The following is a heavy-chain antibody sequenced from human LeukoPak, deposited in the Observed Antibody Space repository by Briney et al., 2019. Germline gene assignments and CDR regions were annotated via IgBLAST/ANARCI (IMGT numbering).Heavy chain of an antibody. CDR3: AKSVSAIVYYAMDV. D-gene: IGHD5/OR15-5a*01. CDR2: ISADAATT. Sequence: GGSLRLSCAASGFTFSRSAMTWVRQAPGKGLEWVSVISADAATTYYADSVKGRFTISRDNSKNTLYLQMNSLRVEDTAVYYCAKSVSAIVYYAMDVWGQGTTVTVSS. J-gene: IGHJ6*02. CDR1: GFTFSRSA. V-gene: IGHV3-23*01.